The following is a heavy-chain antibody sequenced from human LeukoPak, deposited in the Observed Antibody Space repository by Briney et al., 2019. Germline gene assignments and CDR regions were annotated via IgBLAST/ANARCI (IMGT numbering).Heavy chain of an antibody. Sequence: ASVKVSCKASGYTFTSYGISWVRQAPGQGLEWMGWMNPVSGNAGSAQKFQGRVTLTRDTSISTAYMELSSLTSDDTAFYYCARAPMGTAPLYWGQGTLVTVSS. J-gene: IGHJ4*02. CDR1: GYTFTSYG. V-gene: IGHV1-8*02. CDR3: ARAPMGTAPLY. CDR2: MNPVSGNA. D-gene: IGHD1/OR15-1a*01.